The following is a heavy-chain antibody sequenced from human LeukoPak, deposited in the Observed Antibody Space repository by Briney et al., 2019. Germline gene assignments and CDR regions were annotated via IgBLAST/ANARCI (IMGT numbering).Heavy chain of an antibody. CDR1: GYTFTIYG. J-gene: IGHJ4*02. V-gene: IGHV1-18*01. D-gene: IGHD2-21*02. CDR3: ARDMGYCGGDCYWDY. Sequence: ASVSVSFKASGYTFTIYGISWGRQAPGEGGERMGWISAYNGNINYTQKLQGRVTMTTDTSTSTAYMELRSLRSDDPAVYYCARDMGYCGGDCYWDYWGQGTLVTVSS. CDR2: ISAYNGNI.